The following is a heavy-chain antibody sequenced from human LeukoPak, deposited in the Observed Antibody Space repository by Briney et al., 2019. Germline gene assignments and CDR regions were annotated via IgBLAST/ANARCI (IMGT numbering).Heavy chain of an antibody. CDR3: AKDVDGLVRGVAYS. CDR1: GFTFSSYW. Sequence: GGSLRLSCAASGFTFSSYWMHWVRQAPGKGLVWVSRINSDGSTINYADSVKGRFTVSRDTSKNTLYLQMNSLRAEDTAVYYCAKDVDGLVRGVAYSWGQGTLVTVSS. V-gene: IGHV3-74*01. D-gene: IGHD3-10*01. CDR2: INSDGSTI. J-gene: IGHJ4*02.